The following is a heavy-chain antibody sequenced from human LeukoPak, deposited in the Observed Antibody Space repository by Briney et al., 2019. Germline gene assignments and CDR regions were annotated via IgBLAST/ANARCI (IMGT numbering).Heavy chain of an antibody. D-gene: IGHD3-22*01. Sequence: GGSLRLSCAASGFTFSSYWMSWVRQAPGKGLEWVANIKQDGSDKYYVDSVKGRFTISRDNAKKSLYLQMNSLRAEDTAVYYCARGPNYYDSSGYSDYWGQGTLVTVSS. CDR1: GFTFSSYW. V-gene: IGHV3-7*03. CDR3: ARGPNYYDSSGYSDY. CDR2: IKQDGSDK. J-gene: IGHJ4*02.